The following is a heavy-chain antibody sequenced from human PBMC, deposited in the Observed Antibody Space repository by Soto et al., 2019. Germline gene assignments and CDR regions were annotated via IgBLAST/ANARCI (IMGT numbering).Heavy chain of an antibody. J-gene: IGHJ6*02. CDR2: ISYDGSNK. V-gene: IGHV3-30*18. Sequence: GGSLRLSCAASGFTFISYGMHWVRQAPGKGLEWVAVISYDGSNKYYADSVKGRFTISRDNSKNTLYLQMNSLRAEDTAVYYCAKEISSSWYYYYYGVDVWGQGTTVTVSS. D-gene: IGHD6-13*01. CDR1: GFTFISYG. CDR3: AKEISSSWYYYYYGVDV.